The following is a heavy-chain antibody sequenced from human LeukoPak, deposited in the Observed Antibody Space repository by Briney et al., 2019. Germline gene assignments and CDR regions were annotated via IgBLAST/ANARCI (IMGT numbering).Heavy chain of an antibody. CDR3: ARGWGPGFDY. Sequence: ASVKVSCKASGYTFTNYYVHWVRQAPGQGLEWMGIINPSDASTSYAQKFQGRVTMTRGMSTSTLYMDLRSLRSEDTAVYYCARGWGPGFDYWGQGTLVTVSS. D-gene: IGHD3-10*01. J-gene: IGHJ4*02. CDR2: INPSDAST. CDR1: GYTFTNYY. V-gene: IGHV1-46*01.